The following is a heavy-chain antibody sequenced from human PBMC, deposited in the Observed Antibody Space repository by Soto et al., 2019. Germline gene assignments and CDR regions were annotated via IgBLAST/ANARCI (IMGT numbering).Heavy chain of an antibody. CDR3: AHRGYGDYPRDNWFDP. CDR1: GFSLRTGGVG. J-gene: IGHJ5*02. CDR2: IYWNDDI. V-gene: IGHV2-5*01. D-gene: IGHD4-17*01. Sequence: QITLKASGPTLVKPTQTLTLTCTFSGFSLRTGGVGVGWIRQPPGQALGWLALIYWNDDIRYSPSLKSRLTNTKDTSKNQVVLTMTNLDPVDTATYYCAHRGYGDYPRDNWFDPWGQGTLVTVSS.